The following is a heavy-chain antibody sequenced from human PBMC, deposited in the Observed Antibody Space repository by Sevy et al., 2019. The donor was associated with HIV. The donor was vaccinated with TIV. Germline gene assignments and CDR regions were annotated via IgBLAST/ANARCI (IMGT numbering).Heavy chain of an antibody. CDR2: ISSSGVYE. CDR3: VRVPDSGGRGRADY. Sequence: GGSLRLSCAASGFSFNTYTFYWVHQAPGEGLEWISSISSSGVYEYYADSVRGRFTISRDNAKNSLSLQMNGLRVEDTGVYYCVRVPDSGGRGRADYWGQGTRVTVSS. CDR1: GFSFNTYT. V-gene: IGHV3-21*01. J-gene: IGHJ4*02. D-gene: IGHD1-26*01.